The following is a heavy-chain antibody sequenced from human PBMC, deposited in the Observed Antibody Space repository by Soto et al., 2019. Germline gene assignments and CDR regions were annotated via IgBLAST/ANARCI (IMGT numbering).Heavy chain of an antibody. D-gene: IGHD3-10*01. Sequence: PSETLSLTCTVSGGSISSYYWSWIRQPPGKGLEWIGYIYYSGSTNYNPSLKSRVTMSLDTSKNQFSLTLTSVTAADTAVYYCARFPSSGRLYYYYYMDVWGKGTTVTVSS. V-gene: IGHV4-59*08. CDR3: ARFPSSGRLYYYYYMDV. CDR2: IYYSGST. J-gene: IGHJ6*03. CDR1: GGSISSYY.